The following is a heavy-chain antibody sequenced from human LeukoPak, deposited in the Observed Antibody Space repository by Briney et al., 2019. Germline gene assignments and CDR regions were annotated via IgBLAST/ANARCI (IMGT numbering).Heavy chain of an antibody. V-gene: IGHV3-23*01. CDR2: LSSSGFST. CDR3: AKDQGVTGTGDWFDA. D-gene: IGHD1-20*01. CDR1: GFTFSNYA. Sequence: PGGSLRLSCAAPGFTFSNYAMHWVRQAPGKGLEWVSGLSSSGFSTYYADSVKGRCTISRDSSKNTLYLQMNTLRAEDTPVYYCAKDQGVTGTGDWFDAWGQGTLVTVSS. J-gene: IGHJ5*02.